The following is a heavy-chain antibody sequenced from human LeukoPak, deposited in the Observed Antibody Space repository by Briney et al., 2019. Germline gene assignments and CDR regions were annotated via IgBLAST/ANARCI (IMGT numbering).Heavy chain of an antibody. V-gene: IGHV4-31*03. CDR2: IYYSGST. J-gene: IGHJ4*02. D-gene: IGHD3-22*01. Sequence: SQTLSLTCTVSGGSISSGGYYWSWLRQHPGKGLEWIGYIYYSGSTYYNPSLKSRVTISVDTSKNQFSLKLSSVTAADTAVYYCARLLFTYYYDSSGYYFDYWGQGTLVTVSS. CDR3: ARLLFTYYYDSSGYYFDY. CDR1: GGSISSGGYY.